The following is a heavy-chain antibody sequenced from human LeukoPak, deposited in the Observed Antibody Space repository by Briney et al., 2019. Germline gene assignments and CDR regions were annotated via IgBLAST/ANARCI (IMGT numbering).Heavy chain of an antibody. V-gene: IGHV4-34*01. CDR1: GGSFSGYY. J-gene: IGHJ6*03. CDR3: ARRLGRKFGERFYYYHYMDV. CDR2: INHSGST. D-gene: IGHD3-10*01. Sequence: PSETLSLTCAVYGGSFSGYYWSWIRQPPGKGLEWIGEINHSGSTNYNPSLTSRVTISVDPSKNQFSLKLSSVTAADTAVYYCARRLGRKFGERFYYYHYMDVWGKGTTVTISS.